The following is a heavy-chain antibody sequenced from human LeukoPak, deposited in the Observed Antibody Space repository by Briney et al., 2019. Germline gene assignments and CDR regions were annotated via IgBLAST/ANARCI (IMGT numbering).Heavy chain of an antibody. Sequence: GGSLRLSCAASGFPFSSYAMSWVRQAPGKGLEWVSAISGSGGSTYYADSVKGRFTISRDNSKNTLYLQMNSLRAEDTAVYYCAKRGYSYGTFDYWGQGTLVTVSS. V-gene: IGHV3-23*01. CDR2: ISGSGGST. J-gene: IGHJ4*02. CDR3: AKRGYSYGTFDY. CDR1: GFPFSSYA. D-gene: IGHD5-18*01.